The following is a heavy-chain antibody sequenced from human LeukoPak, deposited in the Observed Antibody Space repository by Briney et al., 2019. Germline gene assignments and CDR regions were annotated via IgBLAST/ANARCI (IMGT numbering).Heavy chain of an antibody. J-gene: IGHJ4*02. Sequence: GGSLRLSCAASGFTFSGSAMHWVRQASGKGLEGVGRIRSKANSYATAYAASVKGRFTISRDDSKNTAYLQMNSLKTEDTAVYYCTRGTYYYDSSGYHGGDYWGQGTLVTVSS. CDR3: TRGTYYYDSSGYHGGDY. CDR1: GFTFSGSA. CDR2: IRSKANSYAT. D-gene: IGHD3-22*01. V-gene: IGHV3-73*01.